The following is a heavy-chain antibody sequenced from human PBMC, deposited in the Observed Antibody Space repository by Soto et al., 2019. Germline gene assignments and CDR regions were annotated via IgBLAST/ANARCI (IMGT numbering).Heavy chain of an antibody. D-gene: IGHD6-19*01. CDR3: AGQEAIAVAGTDWFDP. Sequence: SQTLSLTCAISGDSVSSNSAAWNWIRQSPSRGLEWLGRTYYRSKWYNDYAVSVKSRITINPDTSKNQFSLQLNSVTPEDTAVYYCAGQEAIAVAGTDWFDPWGQGTLVTVPQ. V-gene: IGHV6-1*01. CDR1: GDSVSSNSAA. J-gene: IGHJ5*02. CDR2: TYYRSKWYN.